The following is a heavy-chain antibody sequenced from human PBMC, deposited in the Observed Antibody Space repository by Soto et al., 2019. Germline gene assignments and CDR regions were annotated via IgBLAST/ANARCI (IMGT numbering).Heavy chain of an antibody. Sequence: PGESLKISCKGSGYSFTSYWIGWVRQLPGKGLEWMGIIYPDDSDTRYSPSFQGQVIMSADKSISTAYLQWSSLKASDTAMYYCATLPRTIERTPAAIWSFDSWGQGTLVTVSS. CDR2: IYPDDSDT. V-gene: IGHV5-51*01. D-gene: IGHD2-2*01. CDR1: GYSFTSYW. CDR3: ATLPRTIERTPAAIWSFDS. J-gene: IGHJ4*02.